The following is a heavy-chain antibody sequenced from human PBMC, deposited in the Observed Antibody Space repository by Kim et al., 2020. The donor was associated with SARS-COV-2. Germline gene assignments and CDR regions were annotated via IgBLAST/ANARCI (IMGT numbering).Heavy chain of an antibody. CDR3: ARDGNYYGSGSYYIGDAFDI. J-gene: IGHJ3*02. CDR2: ISYDGSNK. D-gene: IGHD3-10*01. V-gene: IGHV3-33*05. Sequence: GGSLRLSCAASGFTFSSYGMHWVRQAPGKGLEWVAVISYDGSNKYYADSVKGRFTISRDNSKNTLYLQMNSLRAEDTAVYYCARDGNYYGSGSYYIGDAFDIWGQGTMVTVSS. CDR1: GFTFSSYG.